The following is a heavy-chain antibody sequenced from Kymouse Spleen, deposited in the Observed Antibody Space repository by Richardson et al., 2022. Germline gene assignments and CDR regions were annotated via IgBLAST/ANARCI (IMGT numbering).Heavy chain of an antibody. Sequence: EVQLVESGGGLVQPGGSLRLSCAASGFTFSSYWMHWVRQAPGKGLVWVSRINSDGSSTSYADSVKGRFTISRDNAKNTLYLQMNSLRAEDTAVYYCAREGTMVRGAYGMDVWGQGTTVTVSS. V-gene: IGHV3-74*01. CDR3: AREGTMVRGAYGMDV. CDR1: GFTFSSYW. D-gene: IGHD3-10*01. J-gene: IGHJ6*02. CDR2: INSDGSST.